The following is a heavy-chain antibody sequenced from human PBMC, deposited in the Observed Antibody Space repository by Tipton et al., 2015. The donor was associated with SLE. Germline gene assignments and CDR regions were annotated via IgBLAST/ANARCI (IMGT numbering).Heavy chain of an antibody. CDR1: GDSISSYY. CDR2: IYYSGST. V-gene: IGHV4-59*12. CDR3: ARGRGYYYYMDV. Sequence: TLSLTCAVSGDSISSYYWSWIRQPPGKGLEWIGYIYYSGSTNYNPSLKSRVTISVDTSKNQFSLKLSSVTAADTAVYYCARGRGYYYYMDVWGKGTTVTVSS. J-gene: IGHJ6*03.